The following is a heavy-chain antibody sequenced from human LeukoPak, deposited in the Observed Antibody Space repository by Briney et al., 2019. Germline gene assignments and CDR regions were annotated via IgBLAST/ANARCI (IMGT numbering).Heavy chain of an antibody. CDR2: MYTSGST. CDR3: ARELISRYSSSWYYFDY. CDR1: GGSISSGSYY. V-gene: IGHV4-61*02. D-gene: IGHD6-13*01. J-gene: IGHJ4*02. Sequence: PSETLSLTCTVSGGSISSGSYYWSWIRQPAGKGLEWIGRMYTSGSTNYNPSLKSRVTISVDTSKNQFSLKLSSVTAADTAVYYCARELISRYSSSWYYFDYWGQGTLVTVSS.